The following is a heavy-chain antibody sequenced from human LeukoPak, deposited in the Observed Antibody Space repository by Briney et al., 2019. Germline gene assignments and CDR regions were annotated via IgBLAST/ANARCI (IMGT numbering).Heavy chain of an antibody. CDR2: INPNSSGT. J-gene: IGHJ4*02. V-gene: IGHV1-2*04. CDR3: ARGRKYSGSYYSFDY. CDR1: GYTFTGYY. Sequence: ASVKVSCKASGYTFTGYYMHWVRQAPGQGLEWMGWINPNSSGTNYAQKFQGWVTMTRDTSISTAYMELSRLRSDDTAVYYCARGRKYSGSYYSFDYWGQGTLVTVSS. D-gene: IGHD1-26*01.